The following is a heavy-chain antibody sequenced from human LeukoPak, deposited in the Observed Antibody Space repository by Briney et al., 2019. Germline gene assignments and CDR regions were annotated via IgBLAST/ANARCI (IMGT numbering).Heavy chain of an antibody. J-gene: IGHJ4*02. CDR2: IRYDGSNK. Sequence: PGGSLRLPCAASGFTFSSYGMHWVRQAPGKGLEWVAFIRYDGSNKYYADSVKGRLTISRDNSKNTLYLQMNSLRTEDTALYYCARGAHKRDDYGGFFDYWGQGTLVTVSS. V-gene: IGHV3-30*02. CDR1: GFTFSSYG. CDR3: ARGAHKRDDYGGFFDY. D-gene: IGHD4-23*01.